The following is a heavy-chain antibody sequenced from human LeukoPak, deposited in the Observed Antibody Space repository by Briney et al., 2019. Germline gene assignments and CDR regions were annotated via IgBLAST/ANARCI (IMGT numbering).Heavy chain of an antibody. V-gene: IGHV3-53*01. CDR1: GFTVSSNY. D-gene: IGHD3-10*01. CDR2: IYSGGST. J-gene: IGHJ4*02. CDR3: AKVIGHYGSGSYYPYDY. Sequence: GGSLRLSCAASGFTVSSNYMSWVRQAPGKGLEWVSIIYSGGSTFYADSVKGRFTISRDNSKNTLYLQMNSLRAEDTAVYYCAKVIGHYGSGSYYPYDYWGQGTLVTVSS.